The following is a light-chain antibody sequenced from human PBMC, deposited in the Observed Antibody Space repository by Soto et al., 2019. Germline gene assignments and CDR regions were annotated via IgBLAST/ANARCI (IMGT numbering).Light chain of an antibody. J-gene: IGKJ1*01. Sequence: DIQMTQSPSTLSASVGDRVTITCRASQSISSWLAWYQQKPGKAPKLLIYDASSLESGVPSRFSGSGSGTEFTLTISSLQPNDFETYYCQQYNRYWTFGQGTKEEIK. CDR3: QQYNRYWT. CDR1: QSISSW. V-gene: IGKV1-5*01. CDR2: DAS.